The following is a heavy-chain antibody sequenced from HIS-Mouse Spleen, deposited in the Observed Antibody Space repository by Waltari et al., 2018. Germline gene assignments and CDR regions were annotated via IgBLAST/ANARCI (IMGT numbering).Heavy chain of an antibody. J-gene: IGHJ2*01. CDR2: IYYCGST. D-gene: IGHD6-13*01. Sequence: QLQLQESGPGLVKPSETLSLPCTVPGGSISRSSYYWGWIRQPQGKGLEWIGSIYYCGSTYYNPSLKSRVTISVDTSKNQFSLKLSSVTAADTAVYYCAREIPYSSSWYDWYFDLWGRGTLVTVSS. CDR3: AREIPYSSSWYDWYFDL. CDR1: GGSISRSSYY. V-gene: IGHV4-39*07.